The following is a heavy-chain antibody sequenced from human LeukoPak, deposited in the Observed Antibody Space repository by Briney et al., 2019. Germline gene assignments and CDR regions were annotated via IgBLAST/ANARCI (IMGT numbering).Heavy chain of an antibody. J-gene: IGHJ4*02. V-gene: IGHV4-4*07. CDR1: GGSDNTYY. CDR2: ISTSGST. D-gene: IGHD1-26*01. CDR3: AREATIVGATII. Sequence: SETLSLTCTVSGGSDNTYYCKWLRQSAGKGLEWIGHISTSGSTTYNPSLKSRVTMSVDTSKNQFSLKLSSVTAADTAVYYCAREATIVGATIIWGQGTLVTVSS.